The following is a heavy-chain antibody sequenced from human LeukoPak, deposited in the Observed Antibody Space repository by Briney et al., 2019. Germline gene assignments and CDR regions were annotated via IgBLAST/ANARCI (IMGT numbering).Heavy chain of an antibody. J-gene: IGHJ3*02. D-gene: IGHD3-22*01. CDR1: GFTFSSYG. Sequence: PGGSLRLSCAASGFTFSSYGMHWVRQAPGKGLEWVAVIWYDGSNKYYADSVEGRFTISRDNSKNTLYLQMNSLRAEDTAVYYCAKDDSSGYYYASAFDIWGQGTMVTVSS. V-gene: IGHV3-33*06. CDR2: IWYDGSNK. CDR3: AKDDSSGYYYASAFDI.